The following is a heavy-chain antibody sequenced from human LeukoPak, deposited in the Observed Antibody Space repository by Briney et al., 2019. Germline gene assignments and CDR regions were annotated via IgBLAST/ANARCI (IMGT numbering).Heavy chain of an antibody. J-gene: IGHJ4*02. V-gene: IGHV3-73*01. D-gene: IGHD1-7*01. CDR3: TSVTSRGITGTTGGGDY. Sequence: GGSLRLSCAASGFTFSGSAMHWVRQASGKGLEWVGRIGSKANSYATAYAASVKGRFTISRDDSKNTAYLQMNSLKTEDTAVYYCTSVTSRGITGTTGGGDYWGQGTLVTVSS. CDR1: GFTFSGSA. CDR2: IGSKANSYAT.